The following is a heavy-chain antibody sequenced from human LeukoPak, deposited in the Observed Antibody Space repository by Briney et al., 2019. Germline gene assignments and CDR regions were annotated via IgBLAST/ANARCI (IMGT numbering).Heavy chain of an antibody. V-gene: IGHV3-66*01. CDR2: IYSGGST. Sequence: GGSLRLSCAASGFTVSSNYMSWVRQAPGKGLEWVSVIYSGGSTYYADSVKGRFTISRDNSKNTLYLQMNSLRAEDTAVYYCARVVAAAGWPNWFDPWGQGTLVTVSS. CDR1: GFTVSSNY. D-gene: IGHD6-13*01. J-gene: IGHJ5*02. CDR3: ARVVAAAGWPNWFDP.